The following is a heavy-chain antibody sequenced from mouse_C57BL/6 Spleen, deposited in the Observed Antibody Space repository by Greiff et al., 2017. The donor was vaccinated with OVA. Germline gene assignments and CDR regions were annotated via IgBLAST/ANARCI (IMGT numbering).Heavy chain of an antibody. CDR3: ASSSFAY. CDR2: INPSSGNT. V-gene: IGHV1-4*01. J-gene: IGHJ2*01. CDR1: GYTFTSYT. Sequence: QVQLQQSGAELVRPGASVKMSCKASGYTFTSYTMHWVKQRPGQGLEWIGYINPSSGNTKYTEKFKDKATLTADKSSSTAYMQLSSLTSEDSACYYCASSSFAYWGQGTTLTVSS.